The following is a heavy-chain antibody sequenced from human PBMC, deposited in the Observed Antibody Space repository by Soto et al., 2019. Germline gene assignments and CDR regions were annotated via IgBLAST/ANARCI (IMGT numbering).Heavy chain of an antibody. J-gene: IGHJ5*02. V-gene: IGHV3-23*01. Sequence: GGSLRLSCAASGFTFSSYAMSWVRQAPGKGLEWVSAISGSGGSTYYADSVKGRLTITKDTSKNQVVLTMTNMDPVDTATYYCAHRLTGAWFDPWGQRTLVTVSS. CDR3: AHRLTGAWFDP. CDR1: GFTFSSYA. CDR2: ISGSGGST. D-gene: IGHD7-27*01.